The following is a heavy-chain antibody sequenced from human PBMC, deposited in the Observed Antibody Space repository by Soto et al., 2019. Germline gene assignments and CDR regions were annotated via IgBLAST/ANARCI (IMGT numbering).Heavy chain of an antibody. CDR2: INHSGST. J-gene: IGHJ6*03. D-gene: IGHD6-19*01. Sequence: SETLSLTCAVDGGSFSGYYWSWIRQPPGKGLEWIGEINHSGSTNYNPSLKSRVTISVDTPKNQFSLKLSSVTAADTAVYYCERVRWAGTLPRYYYYYMDVWGKGTTVTVSS. V-gene: IGHV4-34*01. CDR3: ERVRWAGTLPRYYYYYMDV. CDR1: GGSFSGYY.